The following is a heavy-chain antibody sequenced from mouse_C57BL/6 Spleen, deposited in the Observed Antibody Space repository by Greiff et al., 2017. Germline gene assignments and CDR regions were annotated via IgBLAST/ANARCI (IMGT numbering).Heavy chain of an antibody. CDR3: AGSGYESWLAY. D-gene: IGHD2-2*01. Sequence: QVQLQQSGPELVKPGASVKISCKASGYAFSSSWMNWVKQRPGKGLEWIGRLYPGDGDTNYNGKFKGKATLTADQSSSTAYMRLSSLTSADSAVYFCAGSGYESWLAYWGQGTLVTVSA. J-gene: IGHJ3*01. CDR1: GYAFSSSW. CDR2: LYPGDGDT. V-gene: IGHV1-82*01.